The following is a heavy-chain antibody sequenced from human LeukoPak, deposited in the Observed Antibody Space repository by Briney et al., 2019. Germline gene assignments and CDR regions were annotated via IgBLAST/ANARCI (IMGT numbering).Heavy chain of an antibody. V-gene: IGHV1-69*02. CDR1: GGTFSSYT. J-gene: IGHJ6*02. Sequence: ASVKVSCKASGGTFSSYTISWVRQAPGQGLEWMGRIIPIFGIANYAQKFQGRVTITADKSTSTAYMELSSLKSEDTAVFHCARGHQPPYYGMDVWGQGTTVTVSS. CDR2: IIPIFGIA. CDR3: ARGHQPPYYGMDV.